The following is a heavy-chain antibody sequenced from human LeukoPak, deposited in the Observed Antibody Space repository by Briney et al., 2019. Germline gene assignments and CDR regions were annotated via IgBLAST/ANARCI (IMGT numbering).Heavy chain of an antibody. CDR3: ARGGYGDYGMDV. Sequence: GGSLRLSCAASGFTFSSYSMNWVHQAPGKGLEWVSSISSSSSYIYYADSVKGRFTISRDNAKNSLYLQMNSLRAEDTAVYYCARGGYGDYGMDVWGQGTTVTVSS. CDR2: ISSSSSYI. J-gene: IGHJ6*02. CDR1: GFTFSSYS. V-gene: IGHV3-21*01. D-gene: IGHD4-17*01.